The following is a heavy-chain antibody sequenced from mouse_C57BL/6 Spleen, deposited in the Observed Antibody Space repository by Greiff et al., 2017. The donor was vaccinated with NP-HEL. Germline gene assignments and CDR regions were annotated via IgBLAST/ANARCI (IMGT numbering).Heavy chain of an antibody. CDR1: GYTFTDYE. D-gene: IGHD1-1*01. CDR3: TPITTVVADY. V-gene: IGHV1-15*01. CDR2: IDPETGGT. Sequence: VQLQQSGAELVRPGASVTLSCKASGYTFTDYEMHWVKQTPVHGLEWIGAIDPETGGTAYNQKFKGKAILTADKSSSTAYMELRSLTSEDSAVYYWTPITTVVADYWGQGTTLTVSS. J-gene: IGHJ2*01.